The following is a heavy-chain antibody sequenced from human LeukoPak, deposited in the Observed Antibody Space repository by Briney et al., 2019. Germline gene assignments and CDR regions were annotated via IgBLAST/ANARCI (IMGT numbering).Heavy chain of an antibody. CDR2: ISSSSSYI. CDR1: GFTFSSYS. Sequence: GGSLRLSCAASGFTFSSYSMNWVRQAPGKGLEWVSSISSSSSYIYYADSVKGRFTISRDNAKNSLYLQMNSLRAEDTAVYYCASYDFWSGKRRNFDYWGQGTLVTVSS. D-gene: IGHD3-3*01. CDR3: ASYDFWSGKRRNFDY. J-gene: IGHJ4*02. V-gene: IGHV3-21*01.